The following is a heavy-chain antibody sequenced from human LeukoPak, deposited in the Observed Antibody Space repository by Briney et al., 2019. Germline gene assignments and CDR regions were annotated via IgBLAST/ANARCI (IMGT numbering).Heavy chain of an antibody. D-gene: IGHD6-19*01. Sequence: GGSLRLSCAASGFTFSSYEMNWVGQAPGKGLEWVSYISSSGSTINYADSVKGRFTISRDNAKNSLYLQMNSLRAEDTAVYYCARDGPSGYAFDIWGQGTMVTVSS. CDR2: ISSSGSTI. CDR1: GFTFSSYE. V-gene: IGHV3-48*03. J-gene: IGHJ3*02. CDR3: ARDGPSGYAFDI.